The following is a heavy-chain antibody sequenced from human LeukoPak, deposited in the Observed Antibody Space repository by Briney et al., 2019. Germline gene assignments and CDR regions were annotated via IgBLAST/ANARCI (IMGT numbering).Heavy chain of an antibody. Sequence: ASVKVSCKASGGTFSSYAISWVRQAPGQGLEWMGGIIPIFGTANYAQKLQGRVTITTDESTSTAYMELSSLRSEDTAVYYCARDGFWSGYPIGGLGWFDPWGQGTLVTVSS. CDR3: ARDGFWSGYPIGGLGWFDP. D-gene: IGHD3-3*01. J-gene: IGHJ5*02. CDR2: IIPIFGTA. V-gene: IGHV1-69*05. CDR1: GGTFSSYA.